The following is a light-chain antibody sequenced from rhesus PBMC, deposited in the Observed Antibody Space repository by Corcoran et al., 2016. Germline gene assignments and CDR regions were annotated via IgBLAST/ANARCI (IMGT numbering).Light chain of an antibody. CDR3: QQVYRTPCN. J-gene: IGKJ3*01. CDR2: AAS. CDR1: QGINSW. Sequence: DIQMTQSPSSLSASVGDKVTITCRASQGINSWLAWYKQKPGKDPMLLIYAASSLESGVPSRFSGSGSWTDYTLTISSLQPEDFATYYCQQVYRTPCNFGPGTKLDIK. V-gene: IGKV1-18*01.